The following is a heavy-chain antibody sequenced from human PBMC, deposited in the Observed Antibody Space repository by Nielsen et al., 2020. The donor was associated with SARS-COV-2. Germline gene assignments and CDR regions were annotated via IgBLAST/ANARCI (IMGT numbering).Heavy chain of an antibody. CDR1: GFTVSSNY. Sequence: GESLKISCAASGFTVSSNYTSWVRQAPGKGLEWVSVIYSGGSTYYADSVKGRFTISRDNSKNTLYLQMNSLRAEDTAVYYCARDTPYYDSSGYHDYYYGMDVWGQGTTVTVSS. D-gene: IGHD3-22*01. CDR2: IYSGGST. J-gene: IGHJ6*02. CDR3: ARDTPYYDSSGYHDYYYGMDV. V-gene: IGHV3-66*01.